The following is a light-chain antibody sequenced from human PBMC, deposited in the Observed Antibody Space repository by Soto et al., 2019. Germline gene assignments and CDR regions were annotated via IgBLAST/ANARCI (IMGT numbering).Light chain of an antibody. J-gene: IGKJ5*01. CDR1: QSLVHSDGIAY. Sequence: DLLMSQSPISQPVTLGQPASISCRSNQSLVHSDGIAYFSWFQQRPGRSPRRLIYKVSNRDSGVPARFSGSGSGTDFALKISRVEAEDVGVYYCMQGTHWPITFGQGTRLEIK. CDR2: KVS. CDR3: MQGTHWPIT. V-gene: IGKV2-30*02.